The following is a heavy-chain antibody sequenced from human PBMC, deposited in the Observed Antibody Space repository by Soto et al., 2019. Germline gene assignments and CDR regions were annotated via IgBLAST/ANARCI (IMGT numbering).Heavy chain of an antibody. CDR1: GFTFSDYY. CDR2: ISSSGSTI. V-gene: IGHV3-11*01. D-gene: IGHD3-3*01. Sequence: SLRLSCAASGFTFSDYYMSWIRQAPGKGLEWVSYISSSGSTIYYADSVKGRFTISRDNAKNSLYLQMNSLRAEDTAVYYCARGSGITIFGVVIPLPWFDPWGQGTLVTVSS. CDR3: ARGSGITIFGVVIPLPWFDP. J-gene: IGHJ5*02.